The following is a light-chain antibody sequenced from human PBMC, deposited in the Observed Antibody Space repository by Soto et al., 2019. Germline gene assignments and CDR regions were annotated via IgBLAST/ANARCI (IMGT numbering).Light chain of an antibody. CDR3: QQSYSTPPLP. CDR2: AAS. V-gene: IGKV1-39*01. Sequence: DIQMTQSPSSLSASVGDRVTITCRASQSISSYLNWYQQKPGKAPKLLIYAASSLQSGVPSRFSCSGSGPDFPLTISSLQPEDFATYYSQQSYSTPPLPFGGGTKMEIK. CDR1: QSISSY. J-gene: IGKJ4*01.